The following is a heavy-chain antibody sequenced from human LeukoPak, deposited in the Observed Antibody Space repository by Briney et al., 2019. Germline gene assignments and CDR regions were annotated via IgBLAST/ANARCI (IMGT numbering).Heavy chain of an antibody. CDR2: TYYRSKWYN. CDR3: AREGYSSSPGSNWFDP. D-gene: IGHD6-13*01. Sequence: SQTLSLTCAISGDSVSSNSAAWNWIRQSPSRGLEWLGRTYYRSKWYNDYAVSVKSRITNNPDTSKNQFSLQLNSVTPEDTAVYYCAREGYSSSPGSNWFDPWGQGTLVTVSS. J-gene: IGHJ5*02. CDR1: GDSVSSNSAA. V-gene: IGHV6-1*01.